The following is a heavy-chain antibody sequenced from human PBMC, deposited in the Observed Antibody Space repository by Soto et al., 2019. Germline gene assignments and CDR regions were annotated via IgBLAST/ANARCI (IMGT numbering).Heavy chain of an antibody. D-gene: IGHD3-22*01. CDR1: GGSISSGGYS. J-gene: IGHJ5*02. CDR2: IYHSGST. V-gene: IGHV4-30-2*02. Sequence: SETLFLTCAVSGGSISSGGYSWSWIRQPPGKGLEWIGYIYHSGSTNYNPSLKSRVIISVDTAKNQFSLRLSSVTAADTAVYYCTGAYYDINGYSLDPWGQGTSVTVPQ. CDR3: TGAYYDINGYSLDP.